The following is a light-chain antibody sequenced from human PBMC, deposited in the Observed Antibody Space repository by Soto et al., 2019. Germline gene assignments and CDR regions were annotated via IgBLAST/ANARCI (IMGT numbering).Light chain of an antibody. Sequence: EMVMTQSPAILSVSPGESATLSCRASQSVNSNYLAWYQQHPGQPPRLLIYGISTRATVIPARFSGSGSGTEFSLTISSLQSEDFAVYYCQQYGSSPRTFGQGTKVEIK. CDR3: QQYGSSPRT. CDR2: GIS. J-gene: IGKJ1*01. V-gene: IGKV3-20*01. CDR1: QSVNSNY.